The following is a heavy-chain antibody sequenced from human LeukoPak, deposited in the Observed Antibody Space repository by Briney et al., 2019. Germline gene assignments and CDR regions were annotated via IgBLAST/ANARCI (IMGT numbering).Heavy chain of an antibody. CDR2: ISSSSSYI. CDR1: GFTFSSYS. CDR3: AREKGSGLHYYDSSGPADY. D-gene: IGHD3-22*01. Sequence: PGGSLRLSCAASGFTFSSYSMNWVRQAPGKGLEWVSSISSSSSYIYYADSVKGRFTISRDNAKNSLYLQMNSLRAEDTAVYYCAREKGSGLHYYDSSGPADYWGQGTLVTVSS. J-gene: IGHJ4*02. V-gene: IGHV3-21*01.